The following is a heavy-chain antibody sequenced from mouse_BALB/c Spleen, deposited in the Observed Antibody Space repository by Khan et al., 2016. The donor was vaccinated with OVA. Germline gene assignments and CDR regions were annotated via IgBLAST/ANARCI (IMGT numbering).Heavy chain of an antibody. CDR2: ISYIGNT. CDR1: GYSITTDYA. D-gene: IGHD1-1*01. V-gene: IGHV3-2*02. CDR3: ARVYGGDFDY. Sequence: EVQLQESGPGLVKPSQSLSLTCTVTGYSITTDYAWNWIRQFPGNQLEWMGFISYIGNTKSNPFPKSRISITRDTSKDQFVLQLKSVTTEDTARYDCARVYGGDFDYWGQGTTLTVSS. J-gene: IGHJ2*01.